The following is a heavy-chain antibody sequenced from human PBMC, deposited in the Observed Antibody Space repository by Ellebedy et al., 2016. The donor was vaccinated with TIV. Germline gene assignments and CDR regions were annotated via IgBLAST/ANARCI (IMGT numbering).Heavy chain of an antibody. CDR2: IDPKSEGGAT. Sequence: GESLKISCAPSGFTFSGSAMHWVRQAPGKGLEWVGRIDPKSEGGATDYAAPVRGRFTISRDDSKNTVYLQMNSLKTEDTAIYYCAADRWAAAGLYYFDYWGQGTLITVSS. J-gene: IGHJ4*02. V-gene: IGHV3-15*04. D-gene: IGHD6-13*01. CDR3: AADRWAAAGLYYFDY. CDR1: GFTFSGSA.